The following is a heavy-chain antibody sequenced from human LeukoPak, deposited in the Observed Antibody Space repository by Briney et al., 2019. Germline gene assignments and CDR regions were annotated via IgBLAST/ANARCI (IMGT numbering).Heavy chain of an antibody. CDR2: ISSTSSYI. V-gene: IGHV3-21*01. J-gene: IGHJ1*01. D-gene: IGHD6-6*01. CDR3: ARDSSSTEYFQH. CDR1: GFTFSSYG. Sequence: GGSLRLSCAASGFTFSSYGMNWVRQAPGKGLEWVSSISSTSSYIFYADSVKGRFTISRDNAKNSLYLQMNSLRAEDTAVYYCARDSSSTEYFQHWGQGTLVTVSS.